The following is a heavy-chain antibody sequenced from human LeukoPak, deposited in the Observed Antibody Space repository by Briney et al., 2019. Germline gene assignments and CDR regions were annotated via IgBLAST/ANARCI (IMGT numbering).Heavy chain of an antibody. D-gene: IGHD2-21*02. CDR2: IWYDGSSK. J-gene: IGHJ4*02. Sequence: PGRSLRLSCAASGFTFSSYGMHWVRQAPGKGLEWVAVIWYDGSSKYHADSVKGRFTISKDKSKNTLYLQMNNLRTEDTAVYYCARDYCGGDCYVDYWGQGTLVTVSS. V-gene: IGHV3-33*01. CDR3: ARDYCGGDCYVDY. CDR1: GFTFSSYG.